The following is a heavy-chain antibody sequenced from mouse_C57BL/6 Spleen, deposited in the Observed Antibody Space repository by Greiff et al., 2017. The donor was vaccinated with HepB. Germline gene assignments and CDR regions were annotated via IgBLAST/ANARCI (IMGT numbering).Heavy chain of an antibody. CDR1: GYTFTSYW. V-gene: IGHV1-55*01. CDR2: IYPGSGST. Sequence: QVQLQQPGAELVKPGASVKMSCKASGYTFTSYWITWVKQRPGQGLEWIGYIYPGSGSTNYNEKLKSNATLTVGTSSSPAYMHLSSLTSEDSAVSYCARWDLRNYAMDYWGQGTSVTVSS. J-gene: IGHJ4*01. CDR3: ARWDLRNYAMDY. D-gene: IGHD1-1*01.